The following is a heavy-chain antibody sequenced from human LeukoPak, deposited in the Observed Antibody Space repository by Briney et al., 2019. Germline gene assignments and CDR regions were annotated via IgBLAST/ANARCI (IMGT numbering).Heavy chain of an antibody. D-gene: IGHD2-15*01. CDR1: GFTFSSYA. Sequence: GGSLRLSCAASGFTFSSYAMHWVRQAPGKGLEWVAVISYDGSNKYYADSVKGRFTISRDNSKNTLYLQMNSLRAEDTAVYYCAREGCSGGSCYSDLNAFDIWGQGTMVTVSS. V-gene: IGHV3-30*04. J-gene: IGHJ3*02. CDR3: AREGCSGGSCYSDLNAFDI. CDR2: ISYDGSNK.